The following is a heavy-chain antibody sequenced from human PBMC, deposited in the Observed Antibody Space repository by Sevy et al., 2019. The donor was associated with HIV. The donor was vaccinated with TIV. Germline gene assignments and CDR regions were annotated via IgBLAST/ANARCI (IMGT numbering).Heavy chain of an antibody. Sequence: GSLRLSCAATGFTFSNYAMHWVRQAPGKGMEWVAIIWSDGAYKYHGDSVKGRFTISRDNSKNTRYLQMNNVRVEDTAVYYCARGGYYYDNAAYYALDSWGQGTLVTVSS. CDR2: IWSDGAYK. CDR3: ARGGYYYDNAAYYALDS. J-gene: IGHJ4*02. V-gene: IGHV3-33*01. D-gene: IGHD3-22*01. CDR1: GFTFSNYA.